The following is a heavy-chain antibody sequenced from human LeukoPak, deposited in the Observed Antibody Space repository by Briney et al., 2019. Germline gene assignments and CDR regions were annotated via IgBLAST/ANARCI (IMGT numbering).Heavy chain of an antibody. CDR2: IYYSGST. CDR3: ARSNPSGDSDY. Sequence: PSQTLSLTCTVSGGSISSGSYYWGWIRQPPGKGLEWIGSIYYSGSTYYNPSLKSRVTISVDTSKNQFSLKLSSVTAADTAVYYCARSNPSGDSDYWGQGTLVTVSS. CDR1: GGSISSGSYY. D-gene: IGHD1-14*01. V-gene: IGHV4-39*07. J-gene: IGHJ4*02.